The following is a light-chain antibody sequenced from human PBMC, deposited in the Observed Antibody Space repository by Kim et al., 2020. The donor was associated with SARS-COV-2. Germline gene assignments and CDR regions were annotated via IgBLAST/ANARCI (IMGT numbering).Light chain of an antibody. J-gene: IGLJ3*02. CDR2: LKSDGSH. CDR3: QSWGTVGV. V-gene: IGLV4-69*01. Sequence: QPVLTQSPSASASLGASVKLTCTLNSGHSDYAIAWYQLHPEKGPRYLMNLKSDGSHNKGDGIPDRFSGSSSGAERYLIISRLHSEDEAEYYCQSWGTVGVFGGGTQLTVL. CDR1: SGHSDYA.